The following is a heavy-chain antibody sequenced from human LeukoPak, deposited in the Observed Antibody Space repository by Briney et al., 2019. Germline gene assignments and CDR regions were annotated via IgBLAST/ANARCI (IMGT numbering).Heavy chain of an antibody. CDR2: IYYSGST. V-gene: IGHV4-39*07. J-gene: IGHJ4*02. CDR1: GGSISSSSYY. D-gene: IGHD6-6*01. Sequence: SETLSLTCTVSGGSISSSSYYWGWIRQPPGKGLEWIGSIYYSGSTYYNPSLKSRVTISVDTSKNQFSLKLSSVTAADTAVYYCARASIAPHIDYWGQGTLVTVSS. CDR3: ARASIAPHIDY.